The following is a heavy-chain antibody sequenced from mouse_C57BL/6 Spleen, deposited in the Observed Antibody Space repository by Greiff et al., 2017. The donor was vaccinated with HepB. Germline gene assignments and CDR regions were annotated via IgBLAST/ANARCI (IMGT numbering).Heavy chain of an antibody. V-gene: IGHV1-82*01. Sequence: QVQLQQSGPELVKPGASVKISCKASGYAFSSSWMNWVTQRPGKGLEWIGRIYPGDGDTNYNGKFKGKATLTADKSSSTAYMQLSSLTSEDSAVYFCARHYSNFWYFDVWGTGTTVTVSS. J-gene: IGHJ1*03. CDR2: IYPGDGDT. CDR1: GYAFSSSW. CDR3: ARHYSNFWYFDV. D-gene: IGHD2-5*01.